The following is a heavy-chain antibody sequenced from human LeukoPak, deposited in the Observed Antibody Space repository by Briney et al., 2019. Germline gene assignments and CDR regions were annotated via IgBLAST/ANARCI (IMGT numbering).Heavy chain of an antibody. CDR2: ISTSEDTT. Sequence: GGSLRLSCAASGFTLSSYVMTWVRQAPGKGLEWVSSISTSEDTTYYADSVKGRFTISRDNSKNTLYLQMNSLRAEDTAVYYCAKEGHIVVVTAIPSYYFDYWGQGTLVTVSS. CDR3: AKEGHIVVVTAIPSYYFDY. J-gene: IGHJ4*02. V-gene: IGHV3-23*01. CDR1: GFTLSSYV. D-gene: IGHD2-21*02.